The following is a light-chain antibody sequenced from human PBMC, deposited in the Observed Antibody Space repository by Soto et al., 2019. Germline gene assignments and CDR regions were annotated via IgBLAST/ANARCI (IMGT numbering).Light chain of an antibody. Sequence: QMAHAPSTLSASVGDRVTITCRASQSISTWLAWYQQRPGKSPKLLIYKASNLESGVPSRFSGSGSGTEFTLTISSLQPDDSATYYCQQYNSTFGQGTKVDI. CDR2: KAS. CDR3: QQYNST. CDR1: QSISTW. J-gene: IGKJ1*01. V-gene: IGKV1-5*03.